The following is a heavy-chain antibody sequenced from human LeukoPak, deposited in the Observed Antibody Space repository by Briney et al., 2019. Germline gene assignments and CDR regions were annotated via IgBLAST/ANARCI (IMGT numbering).Heavy chain of an antibody. J-gene: IGHJ3*02. Sequence: SGTLSLTCAVSGDSISSSNWWSWVRQPPGKGLEWIGEIYHSGNTNYNPPLKRRVTISVDTSKNQFSLKLSPVTAADTAVYYCARDQVRWFGEGDAFDIWGQGTMVTVSS. D-gene: IGHD3-10*01. CDR2: IYHSGNT. CDR3: ARDQVRWFGEGDAFDI. V-gene: IGHV4-4*02. CDR1: GDSISSSNW.